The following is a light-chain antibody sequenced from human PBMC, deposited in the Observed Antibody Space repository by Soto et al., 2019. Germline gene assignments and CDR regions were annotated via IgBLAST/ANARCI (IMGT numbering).Light chain of an antibody. CDR1: NIGSKN. CDR3: HVWDSRSEHFV. J-gene: IGLJ1*01. Sequence: SYELTQPPSVSVAPGQTARITCGGNNIGSKNVHWYQQKPGQAPVRVVFDDSDRPSGNSERFSGSNSGNTATLTISRVEAGDEADYFCHVWDSRSEHFVFGAGTKLTVL. CDR2: DDS. V-gene: IGLV3-21*02.